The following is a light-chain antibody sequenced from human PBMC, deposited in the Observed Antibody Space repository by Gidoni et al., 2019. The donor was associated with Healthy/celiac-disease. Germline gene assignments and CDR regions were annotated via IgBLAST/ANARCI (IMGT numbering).Light chain of an antibody. Sequence: DLVLTQPPDSLAVSLGERATINCRSSQSVLYSSNNKNYLAWYQQKPGQPPKLLIYWASTRESGVPDRFSGSGSGTDFTLTISSLQAEDVAVYYCQQYYSTPRTFGQGTKVEIK. CDR3: QQYYSTPRT. V-gene: IGKV4-1*01. J-gene: IGKJ1*01. CDR1: QSVLYSSNNKNY. CDR2: WAS.